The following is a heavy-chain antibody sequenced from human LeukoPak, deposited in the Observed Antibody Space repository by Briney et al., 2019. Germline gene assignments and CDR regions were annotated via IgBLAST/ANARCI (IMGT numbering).Heavy chain of an antibody. CDR3: AKDVPRQSSSGYYASGLYFDY. V-gene: IGHV3-23*01. J-gene: IGHJ4*02. Sequence: GGSLRLSCAASGFTFSNYAMSWVRQAPGKGLEWVSAISGSGGSTYYADSVKGRFTISRDNSKNTLYLQMNSLRAEDTAVYYCAKDVPRQSSSGYYASGLYFDYWGQGTLVTVSS. CDR1: GFTFSNYA. CDR2: ISGSGGST. D-gene: IGHD3-22*01.